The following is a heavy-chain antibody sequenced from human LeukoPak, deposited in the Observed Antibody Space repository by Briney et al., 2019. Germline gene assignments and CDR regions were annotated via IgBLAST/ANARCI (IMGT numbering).Heavy chain of an antibody. CDR3: ARGRQWLADYDAFDI. J-gene: IGHJ3*02. Sequence: GGSLRLSCAASGFTFSSYSMNWVRQAPGEGLGWVSYISSSSSTIYYADSVKGRFTIYRDNAKNSLYLQMNSMRAEDTAVYYCARGRQWLADYDAFDIWGQGTMVTVSS. D-gene: IGHD6-19*01. CDR1: GFTFSSYS. CDR2: ISSSSSTI. V-gene: IGHV3-48*01.